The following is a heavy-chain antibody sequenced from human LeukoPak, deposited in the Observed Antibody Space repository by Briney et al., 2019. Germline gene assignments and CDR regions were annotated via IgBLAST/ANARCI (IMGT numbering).Heavy chain of an antibody. V-gene: IGHV3-53*01. Sequence: GGSLRLSCAASGFTVSSNYMSWVRQAPGKGLEWVSVIYSGGSTYYADSVKGRFTISRDNSKNTLYLQMNSLRAEDTAIYYCARVRGYSGYEGRYYYYGMDVWGHGTTVTVSS. CDR3: ARVRGYSGYEGRYYYYGMDV. CDR2: IYSGGST. J-gene: IGHJ6*02. CDR1: GFTVSSNY. D-gene: IGHD5-12*01.